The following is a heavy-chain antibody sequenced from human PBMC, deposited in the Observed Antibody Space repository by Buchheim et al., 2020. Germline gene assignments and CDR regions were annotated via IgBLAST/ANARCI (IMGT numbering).Heavy chain of an antibody. J-gene: IGHJ4*02. Sequence: EVQLVESGGGAVRPGGSLRLSCAGSGFNFEDYGMTWVRQAPGKGLEWISIIYSGGSTYYADSVKGRFTTSRDNSKNTLYLQMNSLRVEDTAVYYCASNADYIYFNYWGQGTL. V-gene: IGHV3-66*02. CDR1: GFNFEDYG. CDR3: ASNADYIYFNY. CDR2: IYSGGST. D-gene: IGHD4-11*01.